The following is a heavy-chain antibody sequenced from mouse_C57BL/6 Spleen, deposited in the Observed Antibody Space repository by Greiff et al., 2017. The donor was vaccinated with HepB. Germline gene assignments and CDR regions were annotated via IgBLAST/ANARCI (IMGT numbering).Heavy chain of an antibody. J-gene: IGHJ4*01. D-gene: IGHD2-1*01. CDR3: ARREIYYGNYDAMDY. CDR2: INPGSGGT. V-gene: IGHV1-54*01. CDR1: GYAFPNYL. Sequence: QVQLQQSGAELVRPGTSVKVSCKASGYAFPNYLIEWVKQRPGQGLEWIGVINPGSGGTNYNEKFKGKATLTADKSSSTAYMQLSSLTSEDSAVYFCARREIYYGNYDAMDYWGQGTSVTVSS.